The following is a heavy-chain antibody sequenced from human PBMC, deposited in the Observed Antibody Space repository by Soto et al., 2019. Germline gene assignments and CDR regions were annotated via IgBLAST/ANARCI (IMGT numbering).Heavy chain of an antibody. J-gene: IGHJ4*02. Sequence: EVQLMESGGGLVEPGGSLRLSCAASGFTFSNAWMSWVRQAPGKGLEWVGRIKSKGDGETRDYAAPVRGRFDISRDDSENTLYLQINSLKTEDTGVYYCTTGHSAGLYWGQGTLVTVSS. CDR3: TTGHSAGLY. CDR1: GFTFSNAW. D-gene: IGHD2-21*01. V-gene: IGHV3-15*01. CDR2: IKSKGDGETR.